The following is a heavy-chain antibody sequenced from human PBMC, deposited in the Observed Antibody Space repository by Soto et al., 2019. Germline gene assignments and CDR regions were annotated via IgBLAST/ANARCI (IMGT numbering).Heavy chain of an antibody. Sequence: SETLCLSCAVSGGPFTIKNWGTWLRQPPGQGLEWIGEIDRTGSTNYNPSLKSRVTISLDKSENQFSLKVTSLAAADTAVYYCASRDPGTSVDYWGQGTLFTVSS. CDR3: ASRDPGTSVDY. V-gene: IGHV4-4*02. CDR2: IDRTGST. D-gene: IGHD1-7*01. J-gene: IGHJ4*02. CDR1: GGPFTIKNW.